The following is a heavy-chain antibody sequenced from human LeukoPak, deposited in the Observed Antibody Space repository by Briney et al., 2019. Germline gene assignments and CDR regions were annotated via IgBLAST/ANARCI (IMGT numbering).Heavy chain of an antibody. Sequence: SETLSLTCTVSGGSISSYYWSWIRQPAGKGLEWIGRIYTSGSTNYNPSLKSRVTMSVDTSKNQFSLKLSSVTAADTAVYYCASYDILTGSHYYYYYMDVWGKGTTVTISS. J-gene: IGHJ6*03. CDR2: IYTSGST. CDR1: GGSISSYY. CDR3: ASYDILTGSHYYYYYMDV. V-gene: IGHV4-4*07. D-gene: IGHD3-9*01.